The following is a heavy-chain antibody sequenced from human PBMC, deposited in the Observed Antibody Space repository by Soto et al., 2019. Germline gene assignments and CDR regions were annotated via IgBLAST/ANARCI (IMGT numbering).Heavy chain of an antibody. V-gene: IGHV4-38-2*01. CDR2: FHRSGPT. CDR3: TKSGGGYVNSGYYGGDYDS. D-gene: IGHD3-22*01. Sequence: SETLSLTCDVSSSSSAGGQYWGWIRQPPGEGLEWLGCFHRSGPTYYNPSLKSRVTISVDTSKNQFSLKLTSVTAADTALYYCTKSGGGYVNSGYYGGDYDSWGRGTLVTVSS. J-gene: IGHJ4*02. CDR1: SSSSAGGQY.